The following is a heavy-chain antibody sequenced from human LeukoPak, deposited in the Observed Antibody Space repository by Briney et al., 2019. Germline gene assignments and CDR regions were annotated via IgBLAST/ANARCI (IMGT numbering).Heavy chain of an antibody. Sequence: PGRSLRLSCAASGFTFSSYAMHWVRQAPGKGLGWVAVISYDGSNKYYADSVKGRFTISRDNSKNTLYLQMNSLRAEDTAVYYCARDRYYYDSSGYPKWGQGTLVTVSS. CDR3: ARDRYYYDSSGYPK. V-gene: IGHV3-30-3*01. CDR2: ISYDGSNK. CDR1: GFTFSSYA. J-gene: IGHJ4*02. D-gene: IGHD3-22*01.